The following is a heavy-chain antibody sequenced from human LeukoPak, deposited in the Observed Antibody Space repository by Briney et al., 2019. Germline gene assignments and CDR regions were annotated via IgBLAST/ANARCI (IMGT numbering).Heavy chain of an antibody. Sequence: SETLSLTCAVYGGSFSGYYWSWIRQPPGKGLEWIGEINHSGSTNYNPSLKSRVTISVDTSKNQFSLKLSSVTAADTAVYYCARDFKYAFDIWGQGTMVTVSS. V-gene: IGHV4-34*01. CDR1: GGSFSGYY. CDR2: INHSGST. CDR3: ARDFKYAFDI. J-gene: IGHJ3*02.